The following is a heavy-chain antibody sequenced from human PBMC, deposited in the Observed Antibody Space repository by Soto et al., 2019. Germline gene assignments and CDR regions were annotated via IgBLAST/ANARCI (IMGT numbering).Heavy chain of an antibody. CDR2: IYYSGST. Sequence: SETLSLTCTVSGGSISSYYWSWIRQPPGKGLEWIGYIYYSGSTNYNPSLKSRVTISVDTSKNQFSLKLSSVTAAGTAVYYCAREGVSSSWYYYYGMDVWGQGTTVTVSS. CDR1: GGSISSYY. D-gene: IGHD6-13*01. CDR3: AREGVSSSWYYYYGMDV. V-gene: IGHV4-59*01. J-gene: IGHJ6*02.